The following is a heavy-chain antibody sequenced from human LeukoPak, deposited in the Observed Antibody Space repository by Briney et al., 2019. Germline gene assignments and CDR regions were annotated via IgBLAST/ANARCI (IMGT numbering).Heavy chain of an antibody. Sequence: SVKVSCKASGGTFSSYAISWVRQAPGQGLEWMGGIIPIFGTANYAQKFQGRITITADESTSTAYMELSSLRSEDTAVYYCARDRVTTIVVSYGMDVWGQGNTVTVSS. CDR3: ARDRVTTIVVSYGMDV. CDR1: GGTFSSYA. CDR2: IIPIFGTA. D-gene: IGHD3-22*01. J-gene: IGHJ6*02. V-gene: IGHV1-69*13.